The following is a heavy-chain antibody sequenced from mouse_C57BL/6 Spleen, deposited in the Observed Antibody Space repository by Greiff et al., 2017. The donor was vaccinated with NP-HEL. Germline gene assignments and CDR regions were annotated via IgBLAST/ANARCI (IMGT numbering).Heavy chain of an antibody. Sequence: QVQLQQPGAELVRPGSSVKLSCKASGYTFTSYWMHWVKQRPIQGLEWIGNIDPSDSETHYNQKFKDKATLTVDKSSSTAYMQLSSLTSEDSAVYYCARLNYGSNFDYWGQGTTLTVSS. CDR3: ARLNYGSNFDY. CDR2: IDPSDSET. J-gene: IGHJ2*01. V-gene: IGHV1-52*01. CDR1: GYTFTSYW. D-gene: IGHD1-1*01.